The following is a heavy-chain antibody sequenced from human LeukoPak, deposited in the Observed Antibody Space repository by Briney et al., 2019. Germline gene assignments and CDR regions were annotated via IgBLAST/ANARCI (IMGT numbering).Heavy chain of an antibody. CDR1: GGSISSGSYD. CDR2: VHHSGRT. D-gene: IGHD4/OR15-4a*01. J-gene: IGHJ4*02. Sequence: SQTLSLTCSVSGGSISSGSYDWSWIRQPPGKGLEWIGSVHHSGRTYYNPSLKSRLTISINTSKKQFSLKVSSVTSADTAVYYCARLANYVPVYWGQGTLVTVSS. V-gene: IGHV4-39*07. CDR3: ARLANYVPVY.